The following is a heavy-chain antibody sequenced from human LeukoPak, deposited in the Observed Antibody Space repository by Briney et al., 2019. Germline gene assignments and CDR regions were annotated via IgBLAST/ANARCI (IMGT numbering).Heavy chain of an antibody. V-gene: IGHV3-30*02. CDR1: GFTFSTYG. D-gene: IGHD5/OR15-5a*01. CDR2: IRYDESNK. Sequence: GGSLRLSCAASGFTFSTYGMNWVRQAPGKGLEWVAFIRYDESNKSYADSVKGRFTISRDNSKNTLYLQMNSLRAEDTAVYYCARYSSSTTYLDYWGQGTLVTVSS. J-gene: IGHJ4*02. CDR3: ARYSSSTTYLDY.